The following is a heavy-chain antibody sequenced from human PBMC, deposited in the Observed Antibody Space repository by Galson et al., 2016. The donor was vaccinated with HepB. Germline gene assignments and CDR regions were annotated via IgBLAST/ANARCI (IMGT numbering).Heavy chain of an antibody. Sequence: SVKVSCKASGYTFTKYGISWVRQAPGQRLEWLGWISSFNGNTNYAHNFRGRVTMTSDASTNTAYMELRSLRSDDSAVYYCARRDYTSGYYSFYYMDVWGGGTTVTVSS. CDR2: ISSFNGNT. V-gene: IGHV1-18*04. CDR1: GYTFTKYG. CDR3: ARRDYTSGYYSFYYMDV. D-gene: IGHD6-19*01. J-gene: IGHJ6*03.